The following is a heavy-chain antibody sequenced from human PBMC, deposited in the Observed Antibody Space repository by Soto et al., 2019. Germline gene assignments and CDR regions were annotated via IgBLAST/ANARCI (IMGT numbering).Heavy chain of an antibody. J-gene: IGHJ5*02. CDR2: IIPIFGTA. CDR1: GGTFSSYA. D-gene: IGHD3-22*01. V-gene: IGHV1-69*13. Sequence: AVKVSCKASGGTFSSYAISWVRQAPGQGLEWMGGIIPIFGTANYAQKFQGRVTITADESTSTAYMELSSLRSEDTAVYYCARVTYYYDSSGPNWFDPWGQGTLVTVSS. CDR3: ARVTYYYDSSGPNWFDP.